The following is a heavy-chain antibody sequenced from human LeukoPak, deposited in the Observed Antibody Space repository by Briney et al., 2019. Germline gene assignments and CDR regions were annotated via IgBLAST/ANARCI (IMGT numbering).Heavy chain of an antibody. CDR3: ARSYDSSGYYYGY. Sequence: GGSLRLSCAASGFTFSSYSMNWVRQAPGKGLEWVSSISSSSSYIYYADSVEGRFTISRDNAKNSLYLQMNSLRAEDTAVYYCARSYDSSGYYYGYWGQGTLVTVSS. D-gene: IGHD3-22*01. CDR2: ISSSSSYI. CDR1: GFTFSSYS. J-gene: IGHJ4*02. V-gene: IGHV3-21*01.